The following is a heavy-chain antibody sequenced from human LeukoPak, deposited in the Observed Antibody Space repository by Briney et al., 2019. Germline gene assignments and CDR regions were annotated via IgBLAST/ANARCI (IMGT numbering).Heavy chain of an antibody. CDR3: ARDLGLRSSWFDP. V-gene: IGHV4-59*01. D-gene: IGHD3-10*01. J-gene: IGHJ5*02. CDR1: GGSISSYY. Sequence: SETLSLTCTVSGGSISSYYWSWIRQPPGKGLEWIGYIYYSGSTNYNPSLKSRVTISVDTSKNQFSLKLSSVTAADTAVYYCARDLGLRSSWFDPWGQGTLVTVSS. CDR2: IYYSGST.